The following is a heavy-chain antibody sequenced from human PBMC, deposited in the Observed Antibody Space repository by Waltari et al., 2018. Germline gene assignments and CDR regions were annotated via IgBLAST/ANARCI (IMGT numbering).Heavy chain of an antibody. CDR1: GGSFSGYY. V-gene: IGHV3-53*01. J-gene: IGHJ4*02. D-gene: IGHD7-27*01. CDR2: IYSGGST. Sequence: VQLQQWGAGLLKPSETLSLTCAVYGGSFSGYYWSWIRQPPGKGLEWVSVIYSGGSTYYTDSVKGRFTISRDNSKNTLYLQMNSLRAEDTAVYYCARVNNWGWYFDYWGQGTLVTVSS. CDR3: ARVNNWGWYFDY.